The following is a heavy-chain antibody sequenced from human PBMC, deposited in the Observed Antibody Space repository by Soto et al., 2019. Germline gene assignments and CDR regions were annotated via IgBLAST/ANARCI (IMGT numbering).Heavy chain of an antibody. CDR1: GYSISSGYY. J-gene: IGHJ4*02. CDR2: IYHSGST. D-gene: IGHD3-3*01. CDR3: ARDCQSPYDFWSGYSCY. V-gene: IGHV4-38-2*02. Sequence: KTSETLSLTCAVSGYSISSGYYWGWIRQPPGKGLEWIGSIYHSGSTYYNPSLKSRVAISVDTSKNQFSLKLSSVTAADTAVYYCARDCQSPYDFWSGYSCYWGQGTLVTVSS.